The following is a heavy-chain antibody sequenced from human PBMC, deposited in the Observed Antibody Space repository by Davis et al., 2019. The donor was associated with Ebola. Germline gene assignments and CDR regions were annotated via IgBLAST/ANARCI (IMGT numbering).Heavy chain of an antibody. J-gene: IGHJ5*02. Sequence: GSLRLSCTVSGGSISSHYWSWIRQPPGKGLEWIGYIYYSGSTYYNPSPKSRVTISVDTSKNQFSLKLSSVTAADTAVYYCARGSNWFDPWGQGTLVTVSS. CDR2: IYYSGST. V-gene: IGHV4-59*08. CDR3: ARGSNWFDP. CDR1: GGSISSHY.